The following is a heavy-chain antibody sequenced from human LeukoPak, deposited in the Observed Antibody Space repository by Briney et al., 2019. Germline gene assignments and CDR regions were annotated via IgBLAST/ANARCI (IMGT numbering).Heavy chain of an antibody. CDR1: GGSISSYY. Sequence: SETLSLTCTVSGGSISSYYWSWIRQPAGKGLEWIGRIYTSGSTNYNPSLKSRVTMSVDTSKNQFSLKLSSVTAADTAVYYCARVDSSGYTNWFDPWGQGTLVTVSS. CDR3: ARVDSSGYTNWFDP. CDR2: IYTSGST. D-gene: IGHD3-22*01. J-gene: IGHJ5*02. V-gene: IGHV4-4*07.